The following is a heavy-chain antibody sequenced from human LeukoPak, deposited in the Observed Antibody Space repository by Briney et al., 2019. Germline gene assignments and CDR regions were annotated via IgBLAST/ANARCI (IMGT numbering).Heavy chain of an antibody. CDR1: GYTFTGYY. J-gene: IGHJ6*02. Sequence: ASVKVSCKASGYTFTGYYMHCVRQAPGQGLEWMGWINPNTGVTNYAQKFQGRVTLTRDTSIITAYMELTRLRSDDTAMYYCARDRTTVTTGYYGMDVWGQGTTPTVSS. CDR2: INPNTGVT. D-gene: IGHD4-17*01. CDR3: ARDRTTVTTGYYGMDV. V-gene: IGHV1-2*02.